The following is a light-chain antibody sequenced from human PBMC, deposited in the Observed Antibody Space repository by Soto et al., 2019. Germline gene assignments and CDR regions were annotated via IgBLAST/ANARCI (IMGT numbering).Light chain of an antibody. CDR3: QQYNNWPYT. CDR1: QSVNSN. V-gene: IGKV3D-15*01. CDR2: GAP. Sequence: IVMTQSPAPLSVSPGERGTVSCRASQSVNSNLAWYQQKPGQAPRLLIDGAPTRATGIPARFSGSGSGTEFTLTISSLQSEDFAVYYCQQYNNWPYTFGQGARLEIK. J-gene: IGKJ5*01.